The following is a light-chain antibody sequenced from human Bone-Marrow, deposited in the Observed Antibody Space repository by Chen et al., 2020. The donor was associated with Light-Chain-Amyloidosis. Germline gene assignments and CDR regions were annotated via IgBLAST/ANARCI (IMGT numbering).Light chain of an antibody. CDR2: QVT. CDR1: SSDVGGENP. J-gene: IGLJ1*01. V-gene: IGLV2-14*01. Sequence: QSALTQPASVSGSPGQSITISRTGTSSDVGGENPVSWYQQHPAKAPKLMIYQVTNRPSWVPDRFSGSKSDNTASLTISGLQTEDEADYFCSSYTITNTLVFGSGTRVTVL. CDR3: SSYTITNTLV.